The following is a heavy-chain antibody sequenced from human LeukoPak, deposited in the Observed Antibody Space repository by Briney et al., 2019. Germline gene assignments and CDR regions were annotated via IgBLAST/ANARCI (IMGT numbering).Heavy chain of an antibody. CDR2: ISAYNGNT. D-gene: IGHD2-15*01. CDR3: ARVGGMAPDYYYYMDV. Sequence: ASVKVSCKASGYTVTSYGISWVRQAPGQGLEWMGWISAYNGNTNYAQKLQGRVTMTTDTSTSTAYMELRSLRSDDTAVYYCARVGGMAPDYYYYMDVWGKGTTVTVSS. V-gene: IGHV1-18*01. CDR1: GYTVTSYG. J-gene: IGHJ6*03.